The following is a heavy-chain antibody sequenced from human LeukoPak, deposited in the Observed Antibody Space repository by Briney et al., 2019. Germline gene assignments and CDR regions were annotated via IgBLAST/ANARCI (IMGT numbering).Heavy chain of an antibody. CDR3: ARDRWELLAGARIDY. V-gene: IGHV1-2*02. CDR1: GYTFTGYY. D-gene: IGHD1-26*01. J-gene: IGHJ4*02. Sequence: ASVKVSCKASGYTFTGYYMHWVRQAPGQGLEWMGWINPNSGGTNCAQKFQGRVTMTRDTSISTAYMDLSRLRSDDTAVYYCARDRWELLAGARIDYWGQGTLVTVSS. CDR2: INPNSGGT.